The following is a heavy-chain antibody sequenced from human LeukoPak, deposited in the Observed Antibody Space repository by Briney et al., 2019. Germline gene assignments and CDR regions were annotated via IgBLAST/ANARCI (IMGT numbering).Heavy chain of an antibody. Sequence: GASVKVSCKASGYTFSIYGITWVRQAPGQGLEWMGWISAYNGYTNYAQKFQGRVTMTTDTSTNTAYMELRSLRSDDTAIYYCAALLAASGNWFDPWGQGTLVTVSS. V-gene: IGHV1-18*01. CDR2: ISAYNGYT. CDR1: GYTFSIYG. D-gene: IGHD6-13*01. J-gene: IGHJ5*02. CDR3: AALLAASGNWFDP.